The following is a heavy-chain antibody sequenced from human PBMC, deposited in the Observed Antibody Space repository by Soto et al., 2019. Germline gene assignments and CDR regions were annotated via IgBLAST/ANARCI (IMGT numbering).Heavy chain of an antibody. Sequence: QVQLQESGPGLVKPSQTLSLTCTVSGGSITRGGYYWSWIRQHPGEGLEWIGYISYNGRTYYNPSLKSRVTVSIDTSENQFSLRLNSVTAADTAVYFCARDLRGGTPFDYWGQGTLVTVSS. D-gene: IGHD1-7*01. J-gene: IGHJ4*02. CDR3: ARDLRGGTPFDY. CDR1: GGSITRGGYY. CDR2: ISYNGRT. V-gene: IGHV4-31*03.